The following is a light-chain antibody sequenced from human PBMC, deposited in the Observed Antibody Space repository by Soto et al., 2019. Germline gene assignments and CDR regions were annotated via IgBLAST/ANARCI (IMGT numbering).Light chain of an antibody. CDR1: SSNIGNNYV. V-gene: IGLV1-40*01. CDR3: QSYDRSLWTWV. CDR2: GNN. J-gene: IGLJ3*02. Sequence: QPVLTQSPSVSAAPGQKVTISCSGSSSNIGNNYVSWYQQLPGTAPKLLISGNNNRPSGVTDRFSGSKSGTSASLAITGLQAEDEADYYCQSYDRSLWTWVFGGGTKLTVL.